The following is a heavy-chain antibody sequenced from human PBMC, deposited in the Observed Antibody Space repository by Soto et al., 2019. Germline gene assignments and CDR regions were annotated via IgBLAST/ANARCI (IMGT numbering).Heavy chain of an antibody. CDR1: GGTFSIYA. CDR3: ARGELRTPPVGWYFDL. J-gene: IGHJ2*01. CDR2: IIPIFGTA. Sequence: QVQLVQSGAEVKKPGSSVKVSCKASGGTFSIYAISWVRQAPGQGLEWMGGIIPIFGTANYAQKFQGRVTITADESTSTAYMELSSLRSEDTAVYYCARGELRTPPVGWYFDLWGRGTLVTVSS. D-gene: IGHD1-26*01. V-gene: IGHV1-69*12.